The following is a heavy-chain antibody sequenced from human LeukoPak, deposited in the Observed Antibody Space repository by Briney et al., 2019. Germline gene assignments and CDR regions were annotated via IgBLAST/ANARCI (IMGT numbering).Heavy chain of an antibody. CDR3: ATRATDGPL. CDR1: GDSISSYY. D-gene: IGHD5-24*01. CDR2: IYYSGNT. Sequence: SETLSLTCTVSGDSISSYYWSWIRQPPGKGLEWIGCIYYSGNTNYNPSLKSRVTISIDTSKNQFSLKLSSVTAADTAVYYCATRATDGPLWGQGTLVTVSS. J-gene: IGHJ4*02. V-gene: IGHV4-59*01.